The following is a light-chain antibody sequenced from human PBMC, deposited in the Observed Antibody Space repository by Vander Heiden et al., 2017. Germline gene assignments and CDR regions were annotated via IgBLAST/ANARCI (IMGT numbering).Light chain of an antibody. J-gene: IGKJ5*01. V-gene: IGKV1-5*03. CDR3: HSGST. CDR1: QSISSW. CDR2: KAS. Sequence: DIQMTQSPSTLSASVGDRVTITCRASQSISSWLAWYQQKPGKAPKLLIYKASSLESGVPSRFSGSGSVTEFTLTISSLQPDDFATYYCHSGSTFGQGTRLEIK.